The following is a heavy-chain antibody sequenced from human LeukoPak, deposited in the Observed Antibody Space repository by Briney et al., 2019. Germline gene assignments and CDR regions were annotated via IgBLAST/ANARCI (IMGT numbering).Heavy chain of an antibody. D-gene: IGHD2-15*01. Sequence: TASETLSLTCTVSGGSISSYYWSWIRQPPGKGLEWIGYIYYSGSTNYNPSLKSRVTISVDTSKNQFSLKLSSVTAADTYVYYCARDSGGTVSGAFDNWGQGTMVTVSS. J-gene: IGHJ3*02. CDR1: GGSISSYY. V-gene: IGHV4-59*01. CDR2: IYYSGST. CDR3: ARDSGGTVSGAFDN.